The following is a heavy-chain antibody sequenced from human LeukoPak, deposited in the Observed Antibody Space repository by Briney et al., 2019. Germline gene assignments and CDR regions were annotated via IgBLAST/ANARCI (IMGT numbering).Heavy chain of an antibody. CDR1: GGTFSSYA. J-gene: IGHJ4*02. CDR3: ARGTYSGSYYVGFDYFDY. CDR2: IIPIFGTA. Sequence: SVKVSCKASGGTFSSYAISWVRQAPGQGLEWMGGIIPIFGTANYAQKFQGRVTITADESTSTAYMELSSLRSEDTAVYYCARGTYSGSYYVGFDYFDYWGQGTLVTVSS. V-gene: IGHV1-69*13. D-gene: IGHD1-26*01.